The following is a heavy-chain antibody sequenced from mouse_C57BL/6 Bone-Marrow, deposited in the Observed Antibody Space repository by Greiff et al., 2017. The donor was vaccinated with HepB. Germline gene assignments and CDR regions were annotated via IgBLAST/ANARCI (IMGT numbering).Heavy chain of an antibody. CDR3: ARHNYYGSSWGFAY. CDR2: ISSGGSYT. V-gene: IGHV5-6*01. Sequence: EVQLVESGGDLVKPGGSLKLSCAASGFTFSSYGMSWVRQTPDKRLEWVATISSGGSYTYYPDSVKGRFTISRDNAKNTLYLQMSSLKSEDTAMYYCARHNYYGSSWGFAYWGQGTLVTVSA. J-gene: IGHJ3*01. CDR1: GFTFSSYG. D-gene: IGHD1-1*01.